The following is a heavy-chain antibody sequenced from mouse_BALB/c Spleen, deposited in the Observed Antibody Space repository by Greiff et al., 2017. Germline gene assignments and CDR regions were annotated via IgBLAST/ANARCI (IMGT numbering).Heavy chain of an antibody. CDR2: IDPSNSET. Sequence: VKLMESGPELVRPGASVKMSCKASGYTFTSYWMHWVKQRPGQGLEWIGMIDPSNSETRLNQKFKDKATLNVDKSSNTAYMQLSSLTSEDSAVYYCAREEDYYGGYFDYWGQGTTLTVSS. D-gene: IGHD1-1*01. CDR3: AREEDYYGGYFDY. V-gene: IGHV1S127*01. CDR1: GYTFTSYW. J-gene: IGHJ2*01.